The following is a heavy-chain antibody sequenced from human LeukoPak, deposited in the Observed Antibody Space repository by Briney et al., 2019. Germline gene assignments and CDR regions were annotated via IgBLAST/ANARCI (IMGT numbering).Heavy chain of an antibody. CDR3: TKGSYYDNSGRAYFDY. CDR1: GFTFTSYA. D-gene: IGHD3-22*01. V-gene: IGHV3-23*01. CDR2: ISASGATT. J-gene: IGHJ4*02. Sequence: SGGSLRLSCAASGFTFTSYAMNWVRQAPGKGLEWVSVISASGATTDYAGSVKGRFTISRDNSKNTLYLQMNSLRAEDTAVYYCTKGSYYDNSGRAYFDYWGQGTLVTVSS.